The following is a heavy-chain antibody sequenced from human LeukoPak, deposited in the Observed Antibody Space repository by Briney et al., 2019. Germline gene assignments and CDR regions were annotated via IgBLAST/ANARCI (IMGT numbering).Heavy chain of an antibody. CDR1: XGTFSSYA. CDR2: IIXIFGTA. CDR3: ARDSDDFWSGYYTPQFDY. D-gene: IGHD3-3*01. J-gene: IGHJ4*02. V-gene: IGHV1-69*01. Sequence: AXXGTFSSYAXSWVRQAPGQGLEGMGGIIXIFGTANYAQKFKGRVTITADESTSTAYMELSSLRSEDTAVYYCARDSDDFWSGYYTPQFDYWGQGTLDTVSS.